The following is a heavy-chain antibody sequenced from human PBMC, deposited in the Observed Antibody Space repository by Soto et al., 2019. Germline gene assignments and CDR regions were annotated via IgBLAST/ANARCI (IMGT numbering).Heavy chain of an antibody. CDR2: ISAYNGNT. J-gene: IGHJ4*02. CDR3: ARVFPGPPFDY. Sequence: QVQLVQSGAEVKKPGASVKVSCKAPGYTFNSYGISWVRQAPGQGLEWMGWISAYNGNTNYAQKLQGRVTMTTDTSTRTAYMELRSLRSDHTPVYYCARVFPGPPFDYWGQGTLVTVSS. D-gene: IGHD2-21*01. CDR1: GYTFNSYG. V-gene: IGHV1-18*01.